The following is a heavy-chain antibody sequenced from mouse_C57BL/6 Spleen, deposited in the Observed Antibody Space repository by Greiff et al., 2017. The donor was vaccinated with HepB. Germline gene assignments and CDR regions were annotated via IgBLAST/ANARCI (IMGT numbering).Heavy chain of an antibody. J-gene: IGHJ4*01. CDR1: GYTFTSYW. Sequence: VQLQQPGAELVMPGASVKLSCKASGYTFTSYWMHWVKQRPGQGLEWIGEIDPSDSYTNYNQKFKGKSTLTVDKSSSTAYMQLSSLTSEDSAVYYCARPGDYRTGAMDYWGQGTSVTVSS. D-gene: IGHD2-14*01. CDR3: ARPGDYRTGAMDY. V-gene: IGHV1-69*01. CDR2: IDPSDSYT.